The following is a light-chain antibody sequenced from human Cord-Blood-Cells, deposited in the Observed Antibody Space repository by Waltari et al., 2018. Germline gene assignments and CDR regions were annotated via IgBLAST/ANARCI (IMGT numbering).Light chain of an antibody. J-gene: IGLJ3*02. CDR1: SSDVGSYNL. CDR2: GGS. V-gene: IGLV2-23*01. Sequence: QSALTQSASVSGSPGQSITISCTGTSSDVGSYNLFSWYQQHPGKAPKLMIYGGSKRPSGVSNRFSGSKSGNTASLTISGLQAEDEADYYCCSYAGSSTWVFGGGTKLTVL. CDR3: CSYAGSSTWV.